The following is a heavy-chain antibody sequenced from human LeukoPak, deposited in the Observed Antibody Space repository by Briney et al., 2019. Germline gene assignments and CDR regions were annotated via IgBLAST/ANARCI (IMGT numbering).Heavy chain of an antibody. Sequence: GGSLRLSCAASGFTFSSYGMHWVRQAPGKGLEWVAVISYDGSNKYYADSVKGRFTISRDNSKNTLYLQMNSLRAEDTAVYYCAKEGSSWYVGLYYFDYWGQGTLVTVSS. J-gene: IGHJ4*02. CDR2: ISYDGSNK. D-gene: IGHD6-13*01. CDR3: AKEGSSWYVGLYYFDY. V-gene: IGHV3-30*18. CDR1: GFTFSSYG.